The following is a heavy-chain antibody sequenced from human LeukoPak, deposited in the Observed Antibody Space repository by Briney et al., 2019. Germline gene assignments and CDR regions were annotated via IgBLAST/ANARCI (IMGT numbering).Heavy chain of an antibody. CDR1: GFTFSIHW. CDR3: ARDSGGPYYDFWSGP. D-gene: IGHD3-3*01. Sequence: GGSLRLSCAASGFTFSIHWMSWVRQAPGKGLEWVANIKQDGSAKYYVDSVKGRFTISGDNAKNLLYLQMNSLRAEDTAVYYCARDSGGPYYDFWSGPWGQGTLVTVSS. J-gene: IGHJ5*02. CDR2: IKQDGSAK. V-gene: IGHV3-7*01.